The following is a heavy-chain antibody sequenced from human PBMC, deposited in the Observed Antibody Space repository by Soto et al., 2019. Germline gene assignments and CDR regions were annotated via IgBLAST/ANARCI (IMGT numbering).Heavy chain of an antibody. Sequence: PGGSLRLSCAASGFTFDDYAMHWVRQAPGKGLEWVSGISWNSGSIGYADSVKGRFTISRDNAKNSLYLQMNSLRAEDTALYYCAEDLRSGYRGYYFDYWGQGTLVTVSS. CDR2: ISWNSGSI. V-gene: IGHV3-9*01. D-gene: IGHD3-3*01. CDR3: AEDLRSGYRGYYFDY. J-gene: IGHJ4*02. CDR1: GFTFDDYA.